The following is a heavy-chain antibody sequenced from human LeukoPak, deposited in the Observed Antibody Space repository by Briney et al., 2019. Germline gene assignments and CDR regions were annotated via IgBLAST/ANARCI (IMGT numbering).Heavy chain of an antibody. J-gene: IGHJ3*02. Sequence: SETLSLTCTVSGGSISSHYWSWIRQPPGKGLEWIGYIYYSGSTNYNPSLKSRVTISVDTSKNQFSLKLSSVTAADTAVYYCAREGASQAGYSSSWYRRGAFVIWGQGTMVTVSS. CDR3: AREGASQAGYSSSWYRRGAFVI. CDR2: IYYSGST. V-gene: IGHV4-59*11. CDR1: GGSISSHY. D-gene: IGHD6-13*01.